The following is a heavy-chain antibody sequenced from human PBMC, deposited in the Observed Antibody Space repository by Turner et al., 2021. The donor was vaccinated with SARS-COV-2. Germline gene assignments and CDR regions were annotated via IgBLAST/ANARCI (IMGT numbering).Heavy chain of an antibody. J-gene: IGHJ6*02. Sequence: QLRLQESGPGLVKPFEALCLNCCVPGGSISSSSYYWGRIRQPPGKGLGWIGNIYYSAITYNNQSLKSRVTISVDTSKNQFSLKLSSVSAADTAVYYCARLMDTAMDYYGMDVWGQGTTVTVSS. CDR3: ARLMDTAMDYYGMDV. V-gene: IGHV4-39*01. CDR1: GGSISSSSYY. D-gene: IGHD5-18*01. CDR2: IYYSAIT.